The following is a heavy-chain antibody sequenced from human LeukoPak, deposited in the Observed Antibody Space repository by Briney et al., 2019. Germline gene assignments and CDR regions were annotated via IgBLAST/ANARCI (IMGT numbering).Heavy chain of an antibody. J-gene: IGHJ4*02. D-gene: IGHD6-13*01. CDR3: ARDGGARSSWYGGNFDY. CDR2: IYSGGST. CDR1: GGSISSGDYY. Sequence: ETLSLTCTVSGGSISSGDYYWSWIRQAPGKGLEWVSVIYSGGSTYYADSVKGRFTISRDNSKNTLYLQMNSLRAEDTDVYYCARDGGARSSWYGGNFDYWGQGTLVTVSS. V-gene: IGHV3-53*01.